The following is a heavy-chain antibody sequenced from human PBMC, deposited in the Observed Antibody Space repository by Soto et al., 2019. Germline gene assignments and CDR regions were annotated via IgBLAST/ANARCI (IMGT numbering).Heavy chain of an antibody. D-gene: IGHD2-2*01. Sequence: ASVKVSCKASGYTFTRYAMHWVRQAPGQRLEWMGWINSGKGNTKYSEKFQGRVTITSDTSASTAYMDLSSLRSEDTAMYYCARAGDDCSAANCYLIDYWGQGTLVTVSS. CDR3: ARAGDDCSAANCYLIDY. V-gene: IGHV1-3*04. CDR2: INSGKGNT. J-gene: IGHJ4*02. CDR1: GYTFTRYA.